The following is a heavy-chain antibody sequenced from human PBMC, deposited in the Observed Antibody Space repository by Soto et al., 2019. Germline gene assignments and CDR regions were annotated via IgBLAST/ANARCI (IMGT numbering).Heavy chain of an antibody. CDR2: IKQDGSEK. Sequence: EVQLVESGGGLVQPGGSLRLSCAASGFTFSGYSMSWVRQGPGKGLEWVANIKQDGSEKYYVASVKGRFTISRDNAKNSVYLQMNGLRADDTAVYYCARQRGCDYWGQGTLVTVSS. D-gene: IGHD1-1*01. CDR3: ARQRGCDY. V-gene: IGHV3-7*01. CDR1: GFTFSGYS. J-gene: IGHJ4*02.